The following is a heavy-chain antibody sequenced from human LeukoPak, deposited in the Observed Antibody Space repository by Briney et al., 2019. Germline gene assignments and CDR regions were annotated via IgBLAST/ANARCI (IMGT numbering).Heavy chain of an antibody. CDR3: GKDVLAGGLDV. CDR2: IRAPGATT. Sequence: GGSLRLSCAASGFTFSSYAMTWVRQAPGKGLEWVSSIRAPGATTYYADSVKGRFTISRDNSKNTLFLQMNSLRAEDTALYYCGKDVLAGGLDVWGQGTTVTVSS. CDR1: GFTFSSYA. J-gene: IGHJ6*02. V-gene: IGHV3-23*01.